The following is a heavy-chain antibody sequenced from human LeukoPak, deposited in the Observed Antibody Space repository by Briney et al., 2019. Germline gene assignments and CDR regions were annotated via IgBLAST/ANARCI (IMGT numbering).Heavy chain of an antibody. Sequence: PGRSLRLSCAASGFTFDDYAMHWVRQAPGKGLEWVSGISWNSGSIGYADSVKGRFTISRDNAKNSLYLQMNSLRAEDTALYYCAKDMNYHYCGGDCPEVKYYYYYGMDVWGQGTTVTVSS. J-gene: IGHJ6*02. CDR1: GFTFDDYA. D-gene: IGHD2-21*02. V-gene: IGHV3-9*01. CDR3: AKDMNYHYCGGDCPEVKYYYYYGMDV. CDR2: ISWNSGSI.